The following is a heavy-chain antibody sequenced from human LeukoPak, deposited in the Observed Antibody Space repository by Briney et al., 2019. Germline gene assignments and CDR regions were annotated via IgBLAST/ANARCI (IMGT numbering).Heavy chain of an antibody. CDR3: AKDSGTWNVDY. V-gene: IGHV3-30*02. CDR1: GFPFTKCG. CDR2: IRDTGKNT. Sequence: QPGGSLRLSCAASGFPFTKCGMHWVRQAPGKGLEWVAFIRDTGKNTYYADSVKGRFTISRDTSKNTLYLQMNSLRTEDTSVYYCAKDSGTWNVDYWGQGTLVTVSS. J-gene: IGHJ4*02. D-gene: IGHD1-1*01.